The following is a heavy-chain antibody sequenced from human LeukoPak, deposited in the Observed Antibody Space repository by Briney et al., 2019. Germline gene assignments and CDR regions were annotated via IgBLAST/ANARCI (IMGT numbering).Heavy chain of an antibody. CDR3: ARGRIVLAAADAFDY. CDR2: ISAYNGNT. D-gene: IGHD6-13*01. CDR1: GYTFTSYG. V-gene: IGHV1-18*01. Sequence: ASVKVSCTASGYTFTSYGISWVRQAPGQGLEWMGWISAYNGNTNYAQKLQGRVTMTTDTSTSTAYMELRSLRSDDTAVYYCARGRIVLAAADAFDYWGQGTLVTVSS. J-gene: IGHJ4*02.